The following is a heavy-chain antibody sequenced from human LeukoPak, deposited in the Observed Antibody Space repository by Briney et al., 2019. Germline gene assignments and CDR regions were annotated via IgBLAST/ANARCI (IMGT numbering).Heavy chain of an antibody. CDR3: ARRLKTVVAEFYFDY. J-gene: IGHJ4*02. CDR2: INHSGST. CDR1: GGSFSGYY. V-gene: IGHV4-34*01. D-gene: IGHD3-22*01. Sequence: SETLSLTCAVYGGSFSGYYWSWIRQPPGKGPEWIGEINHSGSTNYNPSLKSRVTISVDTSKNQFSLKLSSVTAADTAVYYCARRLKTVVAEFYFDYWGQGTLVTVSS.